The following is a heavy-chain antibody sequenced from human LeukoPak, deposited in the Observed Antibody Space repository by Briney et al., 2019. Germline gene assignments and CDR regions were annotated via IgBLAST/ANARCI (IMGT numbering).Heavy chain of an antibody. CDR2: IDRDSGGS. CDR1: GYSFTDYY. J-gene: IGHJ6*03. CDR3: ARGVYYYSFSMDV. V-gene: IGHV1-2*02. Sequence: ASVTVSCKASGYSFTDYYMHWVRQPPGQGLEAMGWIDRDSGGSSCPQKFQGRVTMTRDTSISTAYMELSRLRSDDTAVYYCARGVYYYSFSMDVWGKGTTVTVSS.